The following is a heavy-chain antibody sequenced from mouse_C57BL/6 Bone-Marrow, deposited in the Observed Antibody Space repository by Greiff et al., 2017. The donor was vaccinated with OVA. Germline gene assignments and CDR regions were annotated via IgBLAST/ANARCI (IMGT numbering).Heavy chain of an antibody. Sequence: QVQLQQPGAKLVKPGASVKMSCKASGYTFTSYWITWVKQRPGQGLEWIGDIYPGSGSTNYNEKFKSKATLTVDTSSSTAYMQLSSLTSEDSAVYYCARYYGSSPWFAYWGQGTLVTVSA. CDR2: IYPGSGST. CDR3: ARYYGSSPWFAY. J-gene: IGHJ3*01. D-gene: IGHD1-1*01. V-gene: IGHV1-55*01. CDR1: GYTFTSYW.